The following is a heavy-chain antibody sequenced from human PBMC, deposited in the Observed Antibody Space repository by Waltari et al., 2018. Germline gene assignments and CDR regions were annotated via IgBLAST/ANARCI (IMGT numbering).Heavy chain of an antibody. V-gene: IGHV1-18*01. Sequence: QVQLVQSGAEVKKPGASVKVSCKASGYMFTTYGLTWVRQAPGQGIEWMGWISGYNGNTKYAQQFQGRVTMTIDTSTSTAYMELRSLRADDTAVYYCARGARMYFDNWGQGTLVTVSS. J-gene: IGHJ4*02. CDR2: ISGYNGNT. D-gene: IGHD2-15*01. CDR1: GYMFTTYG. CDR3: ARGARMYFDN.